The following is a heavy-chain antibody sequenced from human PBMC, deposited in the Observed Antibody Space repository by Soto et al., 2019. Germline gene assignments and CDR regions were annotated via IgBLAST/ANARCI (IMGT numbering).Heavy chain of an antibody. CDR2: IYYSGHT. J-gene: IGHJ4*02. V-gene: IGHV4-30-4*01. Sequence: SETLSLTCTVSGGSITSGDNYWSWIRQPPGKGLEWIGYIYYSGHTYYNPSLKSRLTISVDTSKNQFSLKLSSVTAADTAVYYCARTYWSGWGRRLLDSWGQGALVTVSS. CDR3: ARTYWSGWGRRLLDS. CDR1: GGSITSGDNY. D-gene: IGHD3-3*01.